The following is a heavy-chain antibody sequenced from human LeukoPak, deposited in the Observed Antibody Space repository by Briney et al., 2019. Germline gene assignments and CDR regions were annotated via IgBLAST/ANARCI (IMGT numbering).Heavy chain of an antibody. Sequence: GASVKVSCKASGYTFTSYGISWVRQAPGQGLEWMGWISAYNGNTNYAQKLQGRVTMTTDTSTSTAYMELRSLRSDDTAVYYCARDRTRGSGWYFTNYWGQGTLVTVSS. V-gene: IGHV1-18*01. CDR3: ARDRTRGSGWYFTNY. D-gene: IGHD6-19*01. CDR1: GYTFTSYG. J-gene: IGHJ4*02. CDR2: ISAYNGNT.